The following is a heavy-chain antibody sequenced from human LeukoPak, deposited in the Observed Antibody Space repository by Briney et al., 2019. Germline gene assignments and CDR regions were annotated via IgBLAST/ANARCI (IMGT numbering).Heavy chain of an antibody. CDR2: VSGSGGST. Sequence: AGGSLRLSCAASGFTFSRYAMSWVRQAPGKGLEWVSAVSGSGGSTYYADSVKGLFTISRDNSKNTPYLQMNSLRAEDTAVYYCAKRMIRGVIHDAFDLWGQGTMVTVSS. CDR3: AKRMIRGVIHDAFDL. CDR1: GFTFSRYA. D-gene: IGHD3-10*01. J-gene: IGHJ3*01. V-gene: IGHV3-23*01.